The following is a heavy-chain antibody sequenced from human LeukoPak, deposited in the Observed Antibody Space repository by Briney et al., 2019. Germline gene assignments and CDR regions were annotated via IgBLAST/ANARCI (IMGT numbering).Heavy chain of an antibody. V-gene: IGHV4-59*01. CDR1: GDSISSYY. Sequence: SETLSLTCTVSGDSISSYYWNWIRQPPGKGLEWIGHIHFSGNTNYNPSLKSRVTISLDSANNQFSLRLISVTAADTAAYYCARRVQMSSASATSDTWLDPWGQGTLVSVSP. J-gene: IGHJ5*02. CDR3: ARRVQMSSASATSDTWLDP. D-gene: IGHD3-10*01. CDR2: IHFSGNT.